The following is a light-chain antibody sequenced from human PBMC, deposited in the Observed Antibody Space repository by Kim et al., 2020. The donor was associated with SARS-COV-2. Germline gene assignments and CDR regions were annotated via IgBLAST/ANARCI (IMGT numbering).Light chain of an antibody. CDR1: NIGSKS. CDR2: RDS. CDR3: QLWDSSTWV. Sequence: SYELTQPLSVSVALGQTARITCGENNIGSKSVHWYQQKPGQAPVLVIYRDSGRPSGIPERFSGSNSGNTATLTISVAQAGDEADYYCQLWDSSTWVFGGGTQRPS. J-gene: IGLJ3*02. V-gene: IGLV3-9*01.